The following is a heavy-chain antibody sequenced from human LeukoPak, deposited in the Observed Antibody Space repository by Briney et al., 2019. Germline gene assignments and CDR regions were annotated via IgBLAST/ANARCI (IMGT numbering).Heavy chain of an antibody. CDR3: ARGYSSGSN. Sequence: ASVKVSCKASGYTFTNYAMNWVRQAPGQGLEWTGWIHPSTGNPTYAQGFTGRFVFSLDTSVSTAYLQISSLKAEDTAVYYCARGYSSGSNWGQGTLVTVSS. D-gene: IGHD6-19*01. V-gene: IGHV7-4-1*02. CDR1: GYTFTNYA. CDR2: IHPSTGNP. J-gene: IGHJ4*02.